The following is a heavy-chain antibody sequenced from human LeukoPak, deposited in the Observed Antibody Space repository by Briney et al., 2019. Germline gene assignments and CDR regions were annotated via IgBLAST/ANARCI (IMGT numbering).Heavy chain of an antibody. V-gene: IGHV3-33*01. CDR2: IWYDGSNK. Sequence: GRSLRLSCAASGFTFSSYGMHWVRQAPGKGLEWVAVIWYDGSNKYYADSVKGQFTISRDNSKNTLYLQMNSLRAEDTAVYYCARGSYCGGDCYFSGGLDYWGQGTLVTVSS. J-gene: IGHJ4*02. CDR3: ARGSYCGGDCYFSGGLDY. D-gene: IGHD2-21*02. CDR1: GFTFSSYG.